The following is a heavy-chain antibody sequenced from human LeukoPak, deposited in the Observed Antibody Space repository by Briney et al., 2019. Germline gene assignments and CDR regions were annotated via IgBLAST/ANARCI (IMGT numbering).Heavy chain of an antibody. Sequence: SQTLSLTCAISGDSVSNNSAAWHWIRQSPSRGLEWLGRTYYRSKWYNDYAVSVKSRITINPDTSKNQFSLQVNSVTPEDTAVYYCARAPTPIIAVAGSFDYWGQGTLVTVSS. J-gene: IGHJ4*02. CDR1: GDSVSNNSAA. V-gene: IGHV6-1*01. CDR3: ARAPTPIIAVAGSFDY. CDR2: TYYRSKWYN. D-gene: IGHD6-19*01.